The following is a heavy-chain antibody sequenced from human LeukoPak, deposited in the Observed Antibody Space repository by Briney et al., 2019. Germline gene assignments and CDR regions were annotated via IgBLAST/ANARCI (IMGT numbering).Heavy chain of an antibody. CDR2: IYSGGST. D-gene: IGHD6-13*01. V-gene: IGHV3-53*01. J-gene: IGHJ4*02. CDR3: ARSTAAGSLGYFGY. Sequence: GGSLRLSCAASGFTVSSNYMSWVRQAPGKGLEWVSVIYSGGSTYYADSVKGRFTISRDNSKNTLYLQMNSLRAEDTAVYYCARSTAAGSLGYFGYWGQGTLVTVSS. CDR1: GFTVSSNY.